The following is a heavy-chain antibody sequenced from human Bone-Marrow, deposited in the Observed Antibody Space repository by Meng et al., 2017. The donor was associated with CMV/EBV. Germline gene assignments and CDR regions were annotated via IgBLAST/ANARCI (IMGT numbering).Heavy chain of an antibody. Sequence: GESLKISCAASGFTFSSYGMHWVRQAPGKGLEWVAFIRYDGSNKYYADSVKGRFTISRDNAKSSLFLQMNSLRVEDTAVYYCASTSGQWGQGRLVTVSS. CDR3: ASTSGQ. CDR1: GFTFSSYG. CDR2: IRYDGSNK. D-gene: IGHD3-16*01. V-gene: IGHV3-30*02. J-gene: IGHJ4*02.